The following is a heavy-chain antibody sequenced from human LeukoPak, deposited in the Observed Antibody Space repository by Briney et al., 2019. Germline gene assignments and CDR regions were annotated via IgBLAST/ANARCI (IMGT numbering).Heavy chain of an antibody. CDR2: IIPIFGTA. CDR1: GGTFSSYA. Sequence: ASVKASCKASGGTFSSYAISWVRQAPGQGLEWMGGIIPIFGTANYAQKFQGRVTITTDESTSTAYMELSSLRSEDTAVYYCARAPCSSASCYVFAWFDPWGQGTLVTVSS. CDR3: ARAPCSSASCYVFAWFDP. D-gene: IGHD2-2*01. J-gene: IGHJ5*02. V-gene: IGHV1-69*05.